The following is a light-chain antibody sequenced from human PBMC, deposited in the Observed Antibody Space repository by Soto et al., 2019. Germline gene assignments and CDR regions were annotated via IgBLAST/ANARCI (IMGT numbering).Light chain of an antibody. Sequence: DIQMTQSPSTLSASVGDRVTITCRASQSISSWLAWYQQKPGKAPKLLIYKASSLESGVPSRFSGCGSGTEFTLTISSLQPDDFATYYCQQYNSYSPETFGQGTKVEIK. V-gene: IGKV1-5*03. CDR3: QQYNSYSPET. J-gene: IGKJ1*01. CDR2: KAS. CDR1: QSISSW.